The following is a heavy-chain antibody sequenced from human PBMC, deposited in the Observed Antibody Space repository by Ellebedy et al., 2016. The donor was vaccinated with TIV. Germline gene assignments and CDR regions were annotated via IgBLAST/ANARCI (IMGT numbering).Heavy chain of an antibody. D-gene: IGHD2/OR15-2a*01. CDR2: IYHSGST. V-gene: IGHV4-31*03. CDR1: GASISSYS. J-gene: IGHJ4*02. Sequence: MPSETLSLTCTVSGASISSYSWTWILQFPGKGLAWIASIYHSGSTNYNPSLKSRVTISIDTSKKQFSLKMNSVTAADTAVYFCARGLYSTFHIDNWGQGTVVIVSS. CDR3: ARGLYSTFHIDN.